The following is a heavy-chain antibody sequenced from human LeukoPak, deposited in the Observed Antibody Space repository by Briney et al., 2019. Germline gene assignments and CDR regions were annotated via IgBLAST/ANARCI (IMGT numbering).Heavy chain of an antibody. J-gene: IGHJ5*02. Sequence: SETLSLTCTVSGGSISSYYWSWLRQPPGKGLEWIGYIYYSGSTNYNPSLKSRVTISVDTSKNQFSLKLNSVTAADTAVYYCARQGGSSSAYYWFDPWGQGTLVTVSS. CDR2: IYYSGST. D-gene: IGHD3-22*01. CDR3: ARQGGSSSAYYWFDP. V-gene: IGHV4-59*08. CDR1: GGSISSYY.